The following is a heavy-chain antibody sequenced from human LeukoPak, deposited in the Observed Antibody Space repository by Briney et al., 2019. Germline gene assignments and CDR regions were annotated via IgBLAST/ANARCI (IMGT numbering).Heavy chain of an antibody. CDR3: ARYYDSSGYYYGWFDP. Sequence: SETLSLTCTVSAGSISSGGYYWSWLRQHPRKGLEWIGYIYYTGSTYYNPSLKSRVTISVDTSKNQFSLKLSSVTAAATAVYYCARYYDSSGYYYGWFDPWGQGTLVTVSS. CDR2: IYYTGST. V-gene: IGHV4-31*03. D-gene: IGHD3-22*01. CDR1: AGSISSGGYY. J-gene: IGHJ5*02.